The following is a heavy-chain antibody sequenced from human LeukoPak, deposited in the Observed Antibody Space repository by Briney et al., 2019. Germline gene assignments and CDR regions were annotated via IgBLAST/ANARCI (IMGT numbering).Heavy chain of an antibody. CDR1: GYTFTSYY. Sequence: ASVKVSCKASGYTFTSYYMHWVRQAPGQGLEWMGIINPSGGSTSYAQKFQGRVTMTRDTSTGTVYMELSSLRSEDTAVYYCARESPRAVPAGYYHGMDVWGQGTTVTVSS. D-gene: IGHD2-2*01. CDR3: ARESPRAVPAGYYHGMDV. CDR2: INPSGGST. V-gene: IGHV1-46*01. J-gene: IGHJ6*02.